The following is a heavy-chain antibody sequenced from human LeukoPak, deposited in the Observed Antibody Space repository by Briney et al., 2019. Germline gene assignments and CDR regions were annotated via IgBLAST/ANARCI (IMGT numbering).Heavy chain of an antibody. V-gene: IGHV4-4*07. J-gene: IGHJ5*02. CDR3: ARAWDCSGGSCYSDWFDP. CDR2: IYTSGST. D-gene: IGHD2-15*01. Sequence: SETLSLTCTVSGGSTSSYYWSWIRQPAGKGLEWIGRIYTSGSTNYNPSLKSRVTMSVDTSKNQFSLKLSSVTAADTAVYYCARAWDCSGGSCYSDWFDPWGQGTLVTVSS. CDR1: GGSTSSYY.